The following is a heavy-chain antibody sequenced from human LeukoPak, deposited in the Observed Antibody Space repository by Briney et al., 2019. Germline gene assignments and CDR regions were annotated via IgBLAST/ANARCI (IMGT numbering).Heavy chain of an antibody. V-gene: IGHV4-30-2*01. Sequence: TASETLSLTCTASGDSISSSGYYSTWIRQTPGRGLEWIASIYHTGSTLSNPSLKSRVTMSLDKSMNQFSLNLASVNVADTAFYYCARGPSFPLYYFASWGQGILVTVSS. J-gene: IGHJ4*02. CDR2: IYHTGST. D-gene: IGHD6-6*01. CDR1: GDSISSSGYY. CDR3: ARGPSFPLYYFAS.